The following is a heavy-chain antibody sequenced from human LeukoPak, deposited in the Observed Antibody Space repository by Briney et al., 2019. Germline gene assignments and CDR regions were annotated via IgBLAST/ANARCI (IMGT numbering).Heavy chain of an antibody. D-gene: IGHD5-24*01. V-gene: IGHV3-23*01. CDR1: GFTFSSYA. J-gene: IGHJ4*02. CDR3: AKDTSAHDYNLVFDY. Sequence: GGSLRLSCAASGFTFSSYAMSWVRQAPGKGLEWVSAISGSGGSTYYADSVKGRFTISRDNSKNTLYLQMNSLRAEDTAVYYCAKDTSAHDYNLVFDYWGQGTLVTVSS. CDR2: ISGSGGST.